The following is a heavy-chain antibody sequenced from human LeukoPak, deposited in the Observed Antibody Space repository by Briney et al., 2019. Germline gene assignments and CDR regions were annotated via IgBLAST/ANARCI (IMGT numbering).Heavy chain of an antibody. V-gene: IGHV1-2*02. CDR1: GYTFTGYY. CDR2: INPNSVGR. CDR3: ARGGSVMPTIMRR. J-gene: IGHJ4*02. D-gene: IGHD5-24*01. Sequence: GASVKVSCKASGYTFTGYYMHWVRQAPGQGLGWMGWINPNSVGRNYAQKFQGRVTMSRDTSISTAYMELSRLRSDDTAVYYCARGGSVMPTIMRRWGQGTLVTVSS.